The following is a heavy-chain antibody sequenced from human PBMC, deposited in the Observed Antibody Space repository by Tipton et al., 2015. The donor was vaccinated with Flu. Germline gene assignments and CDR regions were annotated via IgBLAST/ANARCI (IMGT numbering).Heavy chain of an antibody. Sequence: TLSLTCTVSGGSISYYYWSWIRQPPGKGLEWIGYIYYSGSTNYNPSLKSRVTISVDTSKNQFSLNLSSVTAADTAVYYCARGGTARNGMDVWGQGTTVTVSS. D-gene: IGHD6-13*01. V-gene: IGHV4-59*01. CDR3: ARGGTARNGMDV. CDR2: IYYSGST. J-gene: IGHJ6*02. CDR1: GGSISYYY.